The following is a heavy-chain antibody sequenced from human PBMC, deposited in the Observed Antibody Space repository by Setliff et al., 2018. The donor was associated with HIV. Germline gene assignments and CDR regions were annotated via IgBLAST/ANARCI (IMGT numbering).Heavy chain of an antibody. V-gene: IGHV1-18*03. CDR2: ISAYNGNT. CDR1: GYTFTTYG. CDR3: ARYALCSDDCSDEGADV. Sequence: ASVKVSCKASGYTFTTYGISWVRQAPGQGPEWMGWISAYNGNTRYAQKLQGRVSVTTDTSTSAAYMELKSLGCDDMAVDCCARYALCSDDCSDEGADVWGQGTLVTVSS. J-gene: IGHJ4*02. D-gene: IGHD2-21*01.